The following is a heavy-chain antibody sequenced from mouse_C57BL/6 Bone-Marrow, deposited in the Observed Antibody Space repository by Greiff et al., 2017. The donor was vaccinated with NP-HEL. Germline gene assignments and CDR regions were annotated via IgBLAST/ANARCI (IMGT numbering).Heavy chain of an antibody. V-gene: IGHV1-81*01. D-gene: IGHD2-5*01. CDR1: GYTFTSYG. CDR2: IYPRSGNT. CDR3: AISNYVWFAY. Sequence: QVQLQQSGAELARPGASVKLSCKASGYTFTSYGISWVKQRTGQGLEWIGEIYPRSGNTYYNEKFKGKATLTADKSSSTAYMELRSLTSEDSAVYFCAISNYVWFAYWGQGTLVTVSA. J-gene: IGHJ3*01.